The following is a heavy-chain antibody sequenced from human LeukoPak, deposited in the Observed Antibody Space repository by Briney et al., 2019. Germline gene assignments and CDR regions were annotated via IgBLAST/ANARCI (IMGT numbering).Heavy chain of an antibody. CDR2: ISSSSSTI. J-gene: IGHJ6*04. D-gene: IGHD3-10*02. V-gene: IGHV3-48*03. Sequence: GGSLRLSCAASGFTFSRYKMNWVRQAPGQGLEWVSYISSSSSTIYYADSVKGRFTISRDNAKNSLYLQMNSLRAEDTAVYYCAELGITMIGGVWGKGNTVTISS. CDR1: GFTFSRYK. CDR3: AELGITMIGGV.